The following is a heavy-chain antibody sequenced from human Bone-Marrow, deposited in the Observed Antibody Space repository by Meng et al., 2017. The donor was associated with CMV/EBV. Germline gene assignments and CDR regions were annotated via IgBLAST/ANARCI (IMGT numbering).Heavy chain of an antibody. CDR2: INPSGGST. Sequence: ASVKVSCKASGYTFTSYYMHWVRQAPGQGLEWMGIINPSGGSTSYAENFQGRVTMTRDKSTSTVYMQLSSLRAEDTAVYYCARDPRSWYGGWVDYCGQGTLVTVSS. CDR1: GYTFTSYY. CDR3: ARDPRSWYGGWVDY. D-gene: IGHD3-10*01. J-gene: IGHJ4*02. V-gene: IGHV1-46*01.